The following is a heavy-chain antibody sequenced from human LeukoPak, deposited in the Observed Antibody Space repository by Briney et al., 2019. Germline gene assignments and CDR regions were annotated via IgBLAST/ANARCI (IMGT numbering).Heavy chain of an antibody. Sequence: SETLSLTCAVYGGSFSGYHWSWIRQPPGKGLEWIGEINHSGSTNYNPSLKSRVTISVDTSKNQFSLKLSSVTAADTAVYYCAREGYSSSKFDYWGQGTLVTVSS. CDR3: AREGYSSSKFDY. CDR1: GGSFSGYH. J-gene: IGHJ4*02. CDR2: INHSGST. V-gene: IGHV4-34*01. D-gene: IGHD6-13*01.